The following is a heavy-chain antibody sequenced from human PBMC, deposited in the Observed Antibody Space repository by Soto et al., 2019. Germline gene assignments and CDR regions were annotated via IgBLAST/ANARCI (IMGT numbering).Heavy chain of an antibody. CDR1: YG. J-gene: IGHJ3*02. Sequence: YGGSWIRKNTGKGLEWVSDISASGGNKYYADSVKGRFTISRDNSKNTLYLQMNSLRAEDTAVYYRAKKYGGKSHAASDIRRHRTTVPVS. CDR3: AKKYGGKSHAASDI. V-gene: IGHV3-23*01. D-gene: IGHD2-15*01. CDR2: ISASGGNK.